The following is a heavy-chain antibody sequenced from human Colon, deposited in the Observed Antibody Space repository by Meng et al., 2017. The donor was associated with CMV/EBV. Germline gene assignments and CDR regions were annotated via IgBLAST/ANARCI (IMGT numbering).Heavy chain of an antibody. CDR2: NYYGGSI. Sequence: SETLSLTCTVSGGSISSGTHYWSWFRQHPGKGLEWIAYNYYGGSIHYNPSLKSRLSTVLDTSKNQFSLRLSSVTAADTAVYYCARIGSYYTPAPDGFDLWGQGTTVTVSS. J-gene: IGHJ3*01. D-gene: IGHD1-26*01. V-gene: IGHV4-31*03. CDR3: ARIGSYYTPAPDGFDL. CDR1: GGSISSGTHY.